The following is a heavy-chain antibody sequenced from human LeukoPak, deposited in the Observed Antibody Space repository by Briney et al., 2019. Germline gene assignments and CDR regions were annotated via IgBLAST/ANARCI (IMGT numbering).Heavy chain of an antibody. Sequence: SETLSLTCAVYGGSCSGYYWSWIRQPPGKGLEWIGEINHSGSTNYNPSLKGRVTISVDTSKNQFSLKLSSVTAADTAVYYCASWGPANAFDIWGQGTMVTVSS. D-gene: IGHD2-2*01. CDR3: ASWGPANAFDI. CDR2: INHSGST. V-gene: IGHV4-34*01. J-gene: IGHJ3*02. CDR1: GGSCSGYY.